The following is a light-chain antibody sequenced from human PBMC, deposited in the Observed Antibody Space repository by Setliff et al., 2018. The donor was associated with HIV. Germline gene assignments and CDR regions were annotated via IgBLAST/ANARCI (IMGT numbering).Light chain of an antibody. CDR3: SSYAITSTLP. J-gene: IGLJ1*01. CDR2: EVR. V-gene: IGLV2-14*03. Sequence: QSALTQPASVSGSPGQSITISCTGTSSDVGGYNYVSWYQQHPGKAPKLLIYEVRNRPSGVSDRFSGSKSGNTASLTISGLQAEDEADYYCSSYAITSTLPFGTGTKVTVL. CDR1: SSDVGGYNY.